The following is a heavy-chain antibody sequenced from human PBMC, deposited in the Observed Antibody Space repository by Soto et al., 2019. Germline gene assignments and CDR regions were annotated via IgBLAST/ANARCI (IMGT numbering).Heavy chain of an antibody. CDR2: ISSGSSYV. V-gene: IGHV3-21*01. CDR3: ARGDGFGVNRFDY. CDR1: GFTFSAYS. Sequence: EVQLVESGGGLVKPGGSLRLSCAASGFTFSAYSMNWVRQAPGKWLEWGYCISSGSSYVFYADSLKGRFTIARDDVKDSLYLKMDSLSGEDTGVDYCARGDGFGVNRFDYWGQGTQVAVFS. D-gene: IGHD2-8*01. J-gene: IGHJ4*02.